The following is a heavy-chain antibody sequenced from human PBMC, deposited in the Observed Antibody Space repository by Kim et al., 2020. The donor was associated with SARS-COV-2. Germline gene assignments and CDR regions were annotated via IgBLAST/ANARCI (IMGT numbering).Heavy chain of an antibody. CDR2: ISYDGSNK. J-gene: IGHJ4*02. D-gene: IGHD2-21*01. CDR1: GFSFNTYS. CDR3: ARDRIATTIWYIVGFDY. Sequence: GGSLRLSCAASGFSFNTYSMHWVRQAPGKGLEWLAVISYDGSNKHYRDSVKGRFTISRYNSKNTLYLQMNSLSPEDTAVYYCARDRIATTIWYIVGFDYWGQGTLVTVSS. V-gene: IGHV3-30*04.